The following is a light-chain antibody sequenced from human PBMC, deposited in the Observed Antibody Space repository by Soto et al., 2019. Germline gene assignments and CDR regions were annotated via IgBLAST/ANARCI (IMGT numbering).Light chain of an antibody. Sequence: EIVLTQSPGTLSLSPGERATLSCMASQSVTSNYLAWYQQKPGQAPRLLIFGASIRDTGIPDRFSGSGSGTDFTLTISRLESEDFAVYYCQQDGSSPGTFGQGTKVDIK. J-gene: IGKJ1*01. CDR1: QSVTSNY. CDR3: QQDGSSPGT. CDR2: GAS. V-gene: IGKV3-20*01.